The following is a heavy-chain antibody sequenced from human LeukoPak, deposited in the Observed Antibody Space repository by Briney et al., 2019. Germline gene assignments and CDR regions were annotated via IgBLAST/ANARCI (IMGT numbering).Heavy chain of an antibody. Sequence: PGGSLRLSCAASGFTFSSYAMHWVRQAPGKGLEWVAVISYDGSNKYYADSVKGRFTISRDNSKNTLYLQMNSLRAEDTAVYYCARIDTAMVTRLYYYYYGMDVWGQGTTVTVSS. J-gene: IGHJ6*02. CDR1: GFTFSSYA. CDR2: ISYDGSNK. V-gene: IGHV3-30-3*01. CDR3: ARIDTAMVTRLYYYYYGMDV. D-gene: IGHD5-18*01.